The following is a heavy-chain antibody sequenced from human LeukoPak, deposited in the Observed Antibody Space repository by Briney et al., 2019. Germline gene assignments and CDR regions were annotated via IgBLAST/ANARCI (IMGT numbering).Heavy chain of an antibody. CDR3: AREGRLYDSGGYSVFAVFDI. J-gene: IGHJ3*02. V-gene: IGHV1-69*13. Sequence: SVKVSCKASGGTFSNSAISWVRQAPGQGLEWMGQIIPIYGAANYAHRFQDRVTITSDESTSTASMELTSLRSEDTAMYYCAREGRLYDSGGYSVFAVFDIWGQGTMVTVSS. CDR1: GGTFSNSA. CDR2: IIPIYGAA. D-gene: IGHD3-22*01.